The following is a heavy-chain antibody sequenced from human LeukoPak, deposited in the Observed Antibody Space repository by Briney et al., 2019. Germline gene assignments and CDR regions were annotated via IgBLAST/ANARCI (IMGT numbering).Heavy chain of an antibody. J-gene: IGHJ6*03. Sequence: GGSLRLSCVSSGFIFSSYAMSWVRQAPGKGGEGVSAFSGSGGSTYYADSVKGRFTISRDNSKNTLYLQMNSLKAEDTAVYYCAKGALPPNIVVVPAAIGYYYYYMDVWGKGTTVTVSS. CDR1: GFIFSSYA. D-gene: IGHD2-2*01. CDR3: AKGALPPNIVVVPAAIGYYYYYMDV. V-gene: IGHV3-23*01. CDR2: FSGSGGST.